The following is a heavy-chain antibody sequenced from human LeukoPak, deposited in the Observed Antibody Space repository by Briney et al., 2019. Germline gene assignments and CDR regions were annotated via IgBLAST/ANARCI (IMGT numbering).Heavy chain of an antibody. D-gene: IGHD3-10*01. V-gene: IGHV3-69-1*01. CDR3: ARGGFNMVRGVIIPSNSYFYYMDI. J-gene: IGHJ6*03. CDR1: GFTFSAYS. CDR2: ITSGDFV. Sequence: GGSLRLSCAASGFTFSAYSMNWVRQAPGKRLEWVSSITSGDFVYFADSLKGRFTISRDNGKGSLFLQMSSLRAEDTAVYYCARGGFNMVRGVIIPSNSYFYYMDIWGKGTTVTVSS.